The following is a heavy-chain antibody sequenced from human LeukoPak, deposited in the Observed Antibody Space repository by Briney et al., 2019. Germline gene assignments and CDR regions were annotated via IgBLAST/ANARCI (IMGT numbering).Heavy chain of an antibody. J-gene: IGHJ4*02. CDR1: GFIFSNDA. V-gene: IGHV3-30*02. D-gene: IGHD3-22*01. CDR3: ATLGYYYSLDY. CDR2: IWFDGSNK. Sequence: GRSLRLSCAASGFIFSNDAMHWVRQAPGKGLEWVAFIWFDGSNKHYADSVKGRFTISRDNSEDTLYLQMNSLRSEDTAVYYCATLGYYYSLDYWGQGTLVTVSS.